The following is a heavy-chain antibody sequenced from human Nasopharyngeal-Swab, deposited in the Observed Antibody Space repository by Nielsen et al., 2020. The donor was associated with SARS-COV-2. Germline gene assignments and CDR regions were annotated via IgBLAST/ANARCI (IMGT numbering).Heavy chain of an antibody. V-gene: IGHV3-30-3*01. J-gene: IGHJ5*02. Sequence: VRQAPGKGLEWVAVISYDGSNKYYVDSVKGRFTISRDNSKNTLYLQMNSLRAEDTAVYYCVRAAAGTYRNWFDPWGQGTLVTVSS. D-gene: IGHD6-13*01. CDR3: VRAAAGTYRNWFDP. CDR2: ISYDGSNK.